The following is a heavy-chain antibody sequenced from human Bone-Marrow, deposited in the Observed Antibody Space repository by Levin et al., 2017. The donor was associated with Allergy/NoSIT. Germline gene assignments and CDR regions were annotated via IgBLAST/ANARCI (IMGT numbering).Heavy chain of an antibody. Sequence: SETLSLTCTVSGGPIGSGGYDWTWIRQFPGKGLEYIASIYHTGNTNYNPSLKGRLTISMDTSKNQFSLKLSSVTDADTAVYYCARDHDYDRAFDLWGQGTMVTVSS. CDR1: GGPIGSGGYD. CDR3: ARDHDYDRAFDL. CDR2: IYHTGNT. J-gene: IGHJ3*01. D-gene: IGHD4-17*01. V-gene: IGHV4-31*03.